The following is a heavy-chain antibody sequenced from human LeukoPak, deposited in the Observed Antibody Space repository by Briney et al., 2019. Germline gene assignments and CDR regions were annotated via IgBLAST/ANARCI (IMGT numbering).Heavy chain of an antibody. J-gene: IGHJ4*02. D-gene: IGHD4-17*01. Sequence: SETLSLTCTVSGGSISSYYWSWIRQPAGKGLEWIGYIYYSGSTNYNPSLKSRVTISVDTSKNQFSLKLSSVTAADTAVYYCARGKVTTAASDFDYWGQGTLVTVSS. V-gene: IGHV4-59*01. CDR1: GGSISSYY. CDR3: ARGKVTTAASDFDY. CDR2: IYYSGST.